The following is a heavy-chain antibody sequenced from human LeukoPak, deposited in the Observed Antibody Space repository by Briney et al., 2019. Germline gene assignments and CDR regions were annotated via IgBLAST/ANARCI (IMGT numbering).Heavy chain of an antibody. Sequence: SSVKVSCKASGGTFSSYAISWVRQAPGQGLEWMGGIIPIFGTANYAQKFQGRVTITTDTSTSTAYMELRSLRSDDTAVYYCARGQTYYYDSSGSPGGGPYNWFDPWGQGTLVTVSS. CDR2: IIPIFGTA. V-gene: IGHV1-69*05. J-gene: IGHJ5*02. CDR1: GGTFSSYA. CDR3: ARGQTYYYDSSGSPGGGPYNWFDP. D-gene: IGHD3-22*01.